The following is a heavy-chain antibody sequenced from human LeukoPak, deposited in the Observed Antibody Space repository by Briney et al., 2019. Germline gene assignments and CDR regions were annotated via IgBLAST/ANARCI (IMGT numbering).Heavy chain of an antibody. Sequence: ASVKVSCKASGYTFTGFYIHWVRQAPGQGLEWMGWMNPTSGATTYAENFQGRVTMTRDTSITTASMELTRLTSDDTAVYYCARGGVVAAAIEGDPPRRFAYWGQGTLVTVSS. CDR3: ARGGVVAAAIEGDPPRRFAY. J-gene: IGHJ4*02. CDR1: GYTFTGFY. CDR2: MNPTSGAT. D-gene: IGHD2-2*01. V-gene: IGHV1-2*02.